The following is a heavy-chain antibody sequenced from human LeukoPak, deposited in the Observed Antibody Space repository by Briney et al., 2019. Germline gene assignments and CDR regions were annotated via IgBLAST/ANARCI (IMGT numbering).Heavy chain of an antibody. CDR3: ARESYDRSGNYPRDFDS. CDR1: GFTFSDYY. D-gene: IGHD3-22*01. Sequence: PGGSLRLSCAASGFTFSDYYMSWIRLAPGKGLERVSYISGGSRYTNYADSVKGRFTISRDNAKNSLYLQMNSLRAEDTAVYYCARESYDRSGNYPRDFDSWGQGTLVTVSS. V-gene: IGHV3-11*06. J-gene: IGHJ4*02. CDR2: ISGGSRYT.